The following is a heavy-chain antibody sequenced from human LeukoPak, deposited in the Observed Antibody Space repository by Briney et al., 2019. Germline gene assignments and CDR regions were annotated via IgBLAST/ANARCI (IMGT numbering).Heavy chain of an antibody. CDR3: ARDTTSYYSSRHPTFDF. V-gene: IGHV3-7*01. CDR1: GFTFSTYW. Sequence: GGSLRLSCAASGFTFSTYWMSWVRQAPGKGLELVAHIKEDGSEKYYVDSVKGRFTISRDNAKTSLYLQMNSLRAEDTAVYYCARDTTSYYSSRHPTFDFWGQGTLVTVSS. D-gene: IGHD2/OR15-2a*01. J-gene: IGHJ4*02. CDR2: IKEDGSEK.